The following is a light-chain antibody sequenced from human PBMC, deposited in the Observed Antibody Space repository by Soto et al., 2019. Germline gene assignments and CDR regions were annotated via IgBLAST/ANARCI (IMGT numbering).Light chain of an antibody. V-gene: IGKV1-5*03. CDR1: QSINSW. Sequence: DIQMTQSPSTLSASVGDRVTITCRASQSINSWLAWYQQKPGKAPKLLIYKASSLESGVPSRFSGSGSGTEFTLTISSLQHDDFATYYCQQYNSYWTFGQGTKVEIK. CDR2: KAS. J-gene: IGKJ1*01. CDR3: QQYNSYWT.